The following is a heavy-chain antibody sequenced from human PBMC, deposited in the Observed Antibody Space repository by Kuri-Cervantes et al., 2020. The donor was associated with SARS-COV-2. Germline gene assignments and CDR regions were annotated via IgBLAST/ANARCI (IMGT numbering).Heavy chain of an antibody. D-gene: IGHD6-25*01. V-gene: IGHV1-3*02. J-gene: IGHJ4*02. CDR3: ARDFAGYSSDEYYFDY. CDR2: SNVGNGNT. Sequence: ASVKVSCKASGYTFTSYATHWVRQAPGQRLEWMGWSNVGNGNTKYSQEFQGRVTITRDTSASTAYMELSSLRSEDMAVYYCARDFAGYSSDEYYFDYWGQGTLVTVSS. CDR1: GYTFTSYA.